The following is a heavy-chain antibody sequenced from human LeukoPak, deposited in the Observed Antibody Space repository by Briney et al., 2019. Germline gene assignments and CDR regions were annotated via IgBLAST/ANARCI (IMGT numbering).Heavy chain of an antibody. CDR2: ISAYNGKA. CDR3: ARSHSGSLRAPFDF. V-gene: IGHV1-18*01. CDR1: GYTFSNYG. Sequence: ASVKVSCKPSGYTFSNYGIIWVRQAPGQELEWMGWISAYNGKAKYSQRVQGRVTLTADTSTSTAYMEIRTLRFDDTAIYYCARSHSGSLRAPFDFWGQGTLVTVSS. D-gene: IGHD3-22*01. J-gene: IGHJ4*01.